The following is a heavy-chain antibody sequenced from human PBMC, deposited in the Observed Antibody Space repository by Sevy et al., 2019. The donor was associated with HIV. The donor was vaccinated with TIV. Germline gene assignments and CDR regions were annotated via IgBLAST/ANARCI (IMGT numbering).Heavy chain of an antibody. CDR2: IISSSSYI. V-gene: IGHV3-21*01. D-gene: IGHD2-2*01. CDR3: ARDPKASNAAAWFDP. CDR1: GFTFSSYS. J-gene: IGHJ5*02. Sequence: GGSLRLSCAASGFTFSSYSMNWVRQAPGKGLEWVSSIISSSSYIYYADSVKGRFTISRDNAKNSLYLQMNSLRAEDTAVYYCARDPKASNAAAWFDPWGQGTLVTVSS.